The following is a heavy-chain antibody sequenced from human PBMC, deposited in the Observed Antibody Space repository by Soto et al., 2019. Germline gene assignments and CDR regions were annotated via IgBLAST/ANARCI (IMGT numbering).Heavy chain of an antibody. V-gene: IGHV4-31*03. D-gene: IGHD3-16*01. Sequence: SETLSLTCTVSGGSISSGGYYWSWIRQHPGKGLEWIGYIYYSGSTYYNPSLKSRVTISVDTSKNQFSLKLSSVTAAETAVYYCARDVVLLATRYFDYWGQGTLVTVSS. CDR3: ARDVVLLATRYFDY. CDR2: IYYSGST. CDR1: GGSISSGGYY. J-gene: IGHJ4*02.